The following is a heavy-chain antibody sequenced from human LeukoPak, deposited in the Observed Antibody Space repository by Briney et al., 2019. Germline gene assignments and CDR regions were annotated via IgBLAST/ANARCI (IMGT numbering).Heavy chain of an antibody. Sequence: MTWXXXAPXXGLECVAIIKQDGSEKYYVNSVKGRFTISRDNAKNSLYLQMNSLRVEDTAVYYCGREWAVDFWGQGTLVTVSS. CDR2: IKQDGSEK. CDR3: GREWAVDF. J-gene: IGHJ4*02. V-gene: IGHV3-7*01.